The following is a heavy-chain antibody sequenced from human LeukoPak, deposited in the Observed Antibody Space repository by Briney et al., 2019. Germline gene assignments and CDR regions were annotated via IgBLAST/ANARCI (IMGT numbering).Heavy chain of an antibody. CDR3: ARDRARIGSSAWYDNWFDP. J-gene: IGHJ5*02. D-gene: IGHD6-13*01. CDR1: GGSISSYY. V-gene: IGHV4-59*01. CDR2: IYYSGST. Sequence: SETLSLTCTVSGGSISSYYWSWIRQPPGKGLEWIGYIYYSGSTNYNASLKSRGTISIDTSKNQFSLKLSSVTAADTAVYYCARDRARIGSSAWYDNWFDPWGQGTLVTVSS.